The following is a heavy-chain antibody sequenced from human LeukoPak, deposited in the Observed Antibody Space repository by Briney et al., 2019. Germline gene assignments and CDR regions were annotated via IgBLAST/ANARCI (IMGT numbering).Heavy chain of an antibody. Sequence: GGSLRLSCAASGFTFSSYSMNWVRQAPGKGLEGISYISGTGYTIYYADSVKGRFTISRDNAKTSLYLQMNSLRAEDTAVYYCARPYCSGGSCWSFDSWGQGTLVTVSS. J-gene: IGHJ4*02. CDR1: GFTFSSYS. V-gene: IGHV3-48*04. CDR2: ISGTGYTI. D-gene: IGHD2-15*01. CDR3: ARPYCSGGSCWSFDS.